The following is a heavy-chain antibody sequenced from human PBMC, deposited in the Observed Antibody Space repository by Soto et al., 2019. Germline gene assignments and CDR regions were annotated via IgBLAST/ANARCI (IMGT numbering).Heavy chain of an antibody. CDR2: FFIGGNT. D-gene: IGHD6-6*01. CDR1: GGSISSSTYY. Sequence: SETLSLTCTVSGGSISSSTYYWGWMRQPPGKGLEWIASFFIGGNTYYNPSLKSRVTISVDTSQNQVSLKLSSVTAAETSVYYCARERPDGARLDPWGQGTLVTVSS. CDR3: ARERPDGARLDP. J-gene: IGHJ5*02. V-gene: IGHV4-39*07.